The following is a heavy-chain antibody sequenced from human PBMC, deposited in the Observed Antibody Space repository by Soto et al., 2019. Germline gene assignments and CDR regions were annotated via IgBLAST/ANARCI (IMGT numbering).Heavy chain of an antibody. D-gene: IGHD2-8*02. J-gene: IGHJ4*02. CDR3: ARMYGYQIDY. V-gene: IGHV5-51*01. CDR1: GYNFATYW. CDR2: IYPSDSDT. Sequence: GESLKISCKTSGYNFATYWIGWVRQMPGKGLEWMGIIYPSDSDTRYSPSFHGQVTISADKSISTAYLQWSSLKASDTAMYYCARMYGYQIDYWGQGTLVTVSS.